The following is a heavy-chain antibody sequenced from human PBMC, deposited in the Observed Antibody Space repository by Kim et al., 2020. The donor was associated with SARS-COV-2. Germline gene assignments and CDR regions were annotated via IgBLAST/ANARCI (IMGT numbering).Heavy chain of an antibody. CDR3: ARINRVDSYAMDV. J-gene: IGHJ6*02. V-gene: IGHV5-51*04. CDR2: VYPGDSDT. Sequence: GESLKISCKGSGYSFTSYWIGWVRQMPGKGLEWMGMVYPGDSDTRYSPSFQGQVIISADKPISTAYLQWSSLRASDTAMYYCARINRVDSYAMDVWGQGTTVTVSS. D-gene: IGHD5-12*01. CDR1: GYSFTSYW.